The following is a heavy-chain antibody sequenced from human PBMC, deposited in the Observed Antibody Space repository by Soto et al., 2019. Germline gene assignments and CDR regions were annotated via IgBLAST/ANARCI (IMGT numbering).Heavy chain of an antibody. CDR2: ISRSGSTI. V-gene: IGHV3-11*01. D-gene: IGHD2-2*01. Sequence: LRLSCEASGFTFSDYHLSWIRQAPGKGLECVSYISRSGSTIYYADSVKGRFTISRDNAKNSLYLQMNSLRADDTAVCYCAAVGYCFTTSCPPKSDYHYGMDVWGQGTAVTVSS. CDR1: GFTFSDYH. CDR3: AAVGYCFTTSCPPKSDYHYGMDV. J-gene: IGHJ6*02.